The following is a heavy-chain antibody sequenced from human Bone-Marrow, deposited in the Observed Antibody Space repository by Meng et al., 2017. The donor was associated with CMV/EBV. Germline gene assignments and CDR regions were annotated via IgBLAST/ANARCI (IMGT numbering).Heavy chain of an antibody. CDR2: IYSGGSST. Sequence: GESLKISCAASGFTFSSYAMSWVRQAPGKGLEWVSVIYSGGSSTYYADSVKGRFTISRDNSKNTLYLQMNSLRAEDTAVYYCAKDKGEDYYYGMDVWGQGTTVTVPS. CDR1: GFTFSSYA. J-gene: IGHJ6*02. V-gene: IGHV3-23*03. CDR3: AKDKGEDYYYGMDV. D-gene: IGHD2-21*01.